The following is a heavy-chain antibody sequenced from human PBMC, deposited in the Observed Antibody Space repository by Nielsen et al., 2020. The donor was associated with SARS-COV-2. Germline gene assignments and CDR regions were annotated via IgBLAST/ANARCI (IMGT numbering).Heavy chain of an antibody. Sequence: GESLKISCAASGLTVSRNYMTWVRQAPGKWLEWVSVIYTDGDTYYADSVKGRFTISRDNSKNTLYLQMNTLRAEDTAVYYCARDSNWKFDYWGQGTLVTVSS. J-gene: IGHJ4*02. CDR2: IYTDGDT. D-gene: IGHD1-20*01. CDR3: ARDSNWKFDY. CDR1: GLTVSRNY. V-gene: IGHV3-66*01.